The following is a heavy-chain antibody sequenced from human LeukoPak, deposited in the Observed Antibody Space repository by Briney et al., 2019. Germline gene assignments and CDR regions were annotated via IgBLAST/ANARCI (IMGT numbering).Heavy chain of an antibody. CDR2: ISTFNGHT. Sequence: ASVRVSCKASGYTFTTYGISWVRQAPGHGLEWMGWISTFNGHTNYAQSRQDRVTMTTDTATSTVYMELSSLTLDDTAVYYCARVDTVNHYYYMDVWGKGTPVTISS. V-gene: IGHV1-18*01. D-gene: IGHD4-17*01. CDR3: ARVDTVNHYYYMDV. J-gene: IGHJ6*03. CDR1: GYTFTTYG.